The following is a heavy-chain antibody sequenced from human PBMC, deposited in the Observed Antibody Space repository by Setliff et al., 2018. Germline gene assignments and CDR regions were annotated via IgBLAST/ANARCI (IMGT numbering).Heavy chain of an antibody. CDR3: ARGGTFRYFDF. CDR1: GGSISRGSYY. D-gene: IGHD5-12*01. Sequence: SETLSLTCTVSGGSISRGSYYWSWIRQPAGKGLEWIGHIYTSGSTNYRPSLKSRVTISVDTSKNQFSLRLNSVTAADTAVYYCARGGTFRYFDFWGQGTLVTVSS. CDR2: IYTSGST. J-gene: IGHJ4*02. V-gene: IGHV4-61*09.